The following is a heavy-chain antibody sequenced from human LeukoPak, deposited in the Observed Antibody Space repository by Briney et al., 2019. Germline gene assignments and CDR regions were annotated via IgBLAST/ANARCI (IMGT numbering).Heavy chain of an antibody. Sequence: GGSLRLSCAAPGFTFSSYWMSWVRQAPGKGLEWVANIKQDGSEKYYVDSVKGRFTISRDNAKNSLYLQMNSLRAEDTAVYYCAREWGMITFGGVIVRGYFDYWGQGTLVTVSS. CDR1: GFTFSSYW. J-gene: IGHJ4*02. CDR2: IKQDGSEK. D-gene: IGHD3-16*02. CDR3: AREWGMITFGGVIVRGYFDY. V-gene: IGHV3-7*01.